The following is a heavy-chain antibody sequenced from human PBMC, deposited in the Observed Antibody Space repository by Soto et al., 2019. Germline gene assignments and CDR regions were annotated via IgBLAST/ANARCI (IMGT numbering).Heavy chain of an antibody. CDR2: ISSSSSYI. V-gene: IGHV3-21*01. J-gene: IGHJ6*02. D-gene: IGHD3-3*01. Sequence: GGSLRLSCAASGFTFSSYSMNWVRQAPGKGLEWVSSISSSSSYIYYADSVKGRFTISRDNAKNSLYLHMNSLRAEDTAVYYCARDLRGRFLEWPPLTGVSPTAYGLDVCGQGTPVTVSS. CDR1: GFTFSSYS. CDR3: ARDLRGRFLEWPPLTGVSPTAYGLDV.